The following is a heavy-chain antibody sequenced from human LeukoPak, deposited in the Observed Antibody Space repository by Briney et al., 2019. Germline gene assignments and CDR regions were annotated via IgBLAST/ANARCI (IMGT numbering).Heavy chain of an antibody. Sequence: GGSLRPSCAVSGFTFRNAWMNWVRQAPGKGLEWVGRIKSKTDDETTDYAAPVKGRFSISRDDSKNTLYLQMNSLKAEDTAVYYCATLYYGAGRPIAWGQGTTVTVSS. J-gene: IGHJ6*02. D-gene: IGHD3-10*01. CDR1: GFTFRNAW. CDR3: ATLYYGAGRPIA. CDR2: IKSKTDDETT. V-gene: IGHV3-15*07.